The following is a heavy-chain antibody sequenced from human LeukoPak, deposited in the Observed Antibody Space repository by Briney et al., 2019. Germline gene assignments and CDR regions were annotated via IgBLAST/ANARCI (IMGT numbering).Heavy chain of an antibody. CDR3: MVSINCYYYYMDV. CDR1: GFTFSGFA. CDR2: IRSKANSYAT. D-gene: IGHD2-8*01. J-gene: IGHJ6*03. Sequence: GGSLRLSCAASGFTFSGFAMHWVRQASGKGLEWVGRIRSKANSYATAYAASVKGRFTISRDDSKNTAYLQMNSLKAEDTAVYYCMVSINCYYYYMDVWGKGTTVTISS. V-gene: IGHV3-73*01.